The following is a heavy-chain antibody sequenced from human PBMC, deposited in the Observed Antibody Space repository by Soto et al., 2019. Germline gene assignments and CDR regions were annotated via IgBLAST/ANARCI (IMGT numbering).Heavy chain of an antibody. CDR1: GFTFSSYG. Sequence: QVQLVESGGGVVQPGRSLRLSCAASGFTFSSYGMHWVRQAPGKGLEWVAVIWYDGSNKYYADSVKGRFTISRDNSKNTLYLQMNSLRAEDTAVYYCARATLYCSGGSGYSAPIDYWGQGTLVTVSS. CDR2: IWYDGSNK. V-gene: IGHV3-33*01. CDR3: ARATLYCSGGSGYSAPIDY. J-gene: IGHJ4*02. D-gene: IGHD2-15*01.